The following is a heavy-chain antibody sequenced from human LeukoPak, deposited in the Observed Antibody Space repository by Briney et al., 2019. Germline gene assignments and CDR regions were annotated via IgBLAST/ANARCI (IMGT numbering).Heavy chain of an antibody. CDR2: VYYSGST. Sequence: SETLSLTCTVSGGSISSYFWSWIRQPPGRGLEWIGYVYYSGSTNYNPSLKSRVTISVDTSKKQFSLKLSSATAADTAVYYCARVLDLSKRGLDAFDIWGQGTMVTVS. CDR3: ARVLDLSKRGLDAFDI. V-gene: IGHV4-59*01. J-gene: IGHJ3*02. CDR1: GGSISSYF. D-gene: IGHD3-16*01.